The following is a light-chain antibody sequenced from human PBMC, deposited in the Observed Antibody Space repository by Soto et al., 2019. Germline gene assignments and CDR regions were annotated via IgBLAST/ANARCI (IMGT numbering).Light chain of an antibody. Sequence: QSALTQPASVSGSPGQSITISCTGTSSDVGGYNYVSWYQQHPGKAPKLMIYDVSNRPSGVSNRFSGSKSGNTASLTISGLQAKYEADYYCSSYTSSSSYVFGTGTKVTVL. CDR3: SSYTSSSSYV. CDR1: SSDVGGYNY. CDR2: DVS. V-gene: IGLV2-14*01. J-gene: IGLJ1*01.